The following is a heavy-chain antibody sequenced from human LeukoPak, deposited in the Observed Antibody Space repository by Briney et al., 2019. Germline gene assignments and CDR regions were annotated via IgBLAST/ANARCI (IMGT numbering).Heavy chain of an antibody. CDR2: ISGSGGST. V-gene: IGHV3-23*01. CDR3: AKVSPSGGYYDSSGYLDY. J-gene: IGHJ4*02. Sequence: GGSLRLSCAASGLTISSYWMSWVRQAPGKGLEWVSGISGSGGSTYYADSVKGRFTISRDNSKNTLYLQMNSLRAEDTAVYYCAKVSPSGGYYDSSGYLDYWGQGTLVTVSS. CDR1: GLTISSYW. D-gene: IGHD3-22*01.